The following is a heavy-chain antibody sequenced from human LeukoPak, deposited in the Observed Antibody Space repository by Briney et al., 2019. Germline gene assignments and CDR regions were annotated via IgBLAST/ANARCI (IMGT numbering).Heavy chain of an antibody. V-gene: IGHV1-69*05. CDR3: ARGGVGASFDY. D-gene: IGHD1-26*01. CDR1: GGTFSSYA. CDR2: IIPIFGTA. J-gene: IGHJ4*02. Sequence: ASVKVSCKASGGTFSSYAISWVRQAPGQGLEWMGGIIPIFGTANYAQKFQGRVTITTDESTSTAHMELSSLRSEDTAVYYCARGGVGASFDYWGQGTLVTVSS.